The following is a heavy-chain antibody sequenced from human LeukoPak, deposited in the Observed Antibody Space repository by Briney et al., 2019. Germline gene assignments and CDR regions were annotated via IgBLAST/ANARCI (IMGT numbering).Heavy chain of an antibody. J-gene: IGHJ4*02. Sequence: SETLSLTCTVSGGSISSSSYYWGWIRQPPGKGLEWIGSIYYSGSTYYNPSLKSRVTISVDTSKNQFSLKLSSVTAADTAVYYCARHVGYGDSYFDYWGQGTLVTVSS. D-gene: IGHD4-17*01. CDR3: ARHVGYGDSYFDY. CDR2: IYYSGST. V-gene: IGHV4-39*01. CDR1: GGSISSSSYY.